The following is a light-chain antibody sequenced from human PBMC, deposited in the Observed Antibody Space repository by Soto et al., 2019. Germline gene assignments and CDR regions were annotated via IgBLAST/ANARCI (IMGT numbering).Light chain of an antibody. Sequence: AIHVTQSPSSLSASVGDRVTITCRASQGIRNDVGWYQQKSGKASILLIYAASTLQTGVPSRFSGSGSGTDFSLTISSLQPEDFATYYCLQDYTYPWTFGQGTKVEIK. V-gene: IGKV1-6*01. J-gene: IGKJ1*01. CDR2: AAS. CDR3: LQDYTYPWT. CDR1: QGIRND.